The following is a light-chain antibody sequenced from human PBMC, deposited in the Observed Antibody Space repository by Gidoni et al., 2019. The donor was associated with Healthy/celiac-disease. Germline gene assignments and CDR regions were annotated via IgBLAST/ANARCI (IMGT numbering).Light chain of an antibody. Sequence: EIVLTQSPATLSLSPGERATLSCRASQSVSSYLAWSQQKPGQAPRLLLYDASNRATGITARFSGSGSGTDFTLTISSLEPEDFAVYYCQQRSNWPPSTFGQGTKVEIK. CDR2: DAS. J-gene: IGKJ1*01. CDR1: QSVSSY. CDR3: QQRSNWPPST. V-gene: IGKV3-11*01.